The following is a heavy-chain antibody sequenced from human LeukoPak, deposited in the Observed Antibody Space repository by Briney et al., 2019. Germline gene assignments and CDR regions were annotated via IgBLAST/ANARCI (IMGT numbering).Heavy chain of an antibody. Sequence: GGSLRLSRAASGFTLSNYGMHWVRQAPGKGLEWVAVIWYDGSNKYYADSVKGRFTISRDNSKNTLYLQMNTLRAEDTAVYYCARETGFYWGQGTLVTVSS. CDR1: GFTLSNYG. J-gene: IGHJ4*02. D-gene: IGHD1-14*01. CDR3: ARETGFY. CDR2: IWYDGSNK. V-gene: IGHV3-33*01.